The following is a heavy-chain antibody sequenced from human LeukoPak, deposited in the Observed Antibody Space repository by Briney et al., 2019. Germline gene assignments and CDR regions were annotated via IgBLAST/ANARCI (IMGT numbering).Heavy chain of an antibody. D-gene: IGHD3-10*01. CDR2: ISYDGSNK. CDR1: GFTFSSYG. V-gene: IGHV3-30*18. CDR3: SKDWLNFGSGSYYYFYYIDV. Sequence: PGGSLRLSCAASGFTFSSYGMHWVRQAPGKGLEWVAVISYDGSNKYYADSVKGRFTISRDNSKNTLYLQMNSLRAEDTAAYYCSKDWLNFGSGSYYYFYYIDVLGKGTTVTVSS. J-gene: IGHJ6*03.